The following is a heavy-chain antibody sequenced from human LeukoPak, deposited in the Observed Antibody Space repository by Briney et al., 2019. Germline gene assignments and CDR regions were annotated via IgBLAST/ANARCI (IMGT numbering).Heavy chain of an antibody. CDR3: SRGSDESKTGDS. Sequence: SETLSLTCAVYGGSFNNYYWSWIRQPPGKGLECIGEMHPYGFTNVNPSLTSRVSISIDTSKNQFSLTLTSVTAADTAIYYCSRGSDESKTGDSWGQGSLVTVSS. V-gene: IGHV4-34*01. CDR1: GGSFNNYY. CDR2: MHPYGFT. D-gene: IGHD3-9*01. J-gene: IGHJ4*02.